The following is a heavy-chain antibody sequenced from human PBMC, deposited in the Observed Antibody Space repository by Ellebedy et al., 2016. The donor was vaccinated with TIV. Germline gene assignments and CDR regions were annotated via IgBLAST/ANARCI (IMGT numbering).Heavy chain of an antibody. J-gene: IGHJ6*03. CDR1: GGSFSGYY. CDR3: AREWVGSGWYGLYMDV. Sequence: SQTLSLTXXVYGGSFSGYYWSWIRQPPGKGLEWIGYIYYSGSTNYNPSLKSRVTISVDTSKNQFSLKLSSVTAADTAVYYCAREWVGSGWYGLYMDVWGKGTTVTVSS. CDR2: IYYSGST. D-gene: IGHD6-19*01. V-gene: IGHV4-59*01.